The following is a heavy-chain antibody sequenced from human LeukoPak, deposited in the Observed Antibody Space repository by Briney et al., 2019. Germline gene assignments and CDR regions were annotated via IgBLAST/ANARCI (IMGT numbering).Heavy chain of an antibody. CDR1: GFTFSRYW. CDR3: VRDNYGVDY. V-gene: IGHV3-74*03. J-gene: IGHJ4*02. Sequence: GGSLRLSCAASGFTFSRYWMQWVRQAPGKGLVWVSHITSDGSTTTYADSVKGRFTISRDNAKNTLYLQMNSLRAEDTAVYYCVRDNYGVDYWGQGTLVTVSS. CDR2: ITSDGSTT. D-gene: IGHD3-16*01.